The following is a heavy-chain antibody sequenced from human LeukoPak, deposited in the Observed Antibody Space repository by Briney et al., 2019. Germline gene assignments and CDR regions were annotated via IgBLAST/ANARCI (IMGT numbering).Heavy chain of an antibody. CDR2: IRYDGSNK. Sequence: GGSLRLSCAASGFTFSSYGMHWVRQAPGKGLEWVAFIRYDGSNKYYADSVKGRFTISRDNSKNTLYLQMNSLRAEDTAVYYCAKVRSELAVYYMDVWGKGTTVTVSS. D-gene: IGHD1-1*01. CDR3: AKVRSELAVYYMDV. V-gene: IGHV3-30*02. J-gene: IGHJ6*03. CDR1: GFTFSSYG.